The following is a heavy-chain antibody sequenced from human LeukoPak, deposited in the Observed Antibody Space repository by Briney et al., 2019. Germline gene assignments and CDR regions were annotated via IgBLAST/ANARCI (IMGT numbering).Heavy chain of an antibody. CDR3: ARGVVPAARFDP. Sequence: SETLSLTCAVSGYSISSGYYWGWIRQPPGKGLEWIGSIYHSGSTYYNPSLKSRVTISVDTPKNHFSLKLSSVTAADTAVYYCARGVVPAARFDPWGQGTLVTVFS. CDR1: GYSISSGYY. V-gene: IGHV4-38-2*01. CDR2: IYHSGST. D-gene: IGHD2-2*01. J-gene: IGHJ5*02.